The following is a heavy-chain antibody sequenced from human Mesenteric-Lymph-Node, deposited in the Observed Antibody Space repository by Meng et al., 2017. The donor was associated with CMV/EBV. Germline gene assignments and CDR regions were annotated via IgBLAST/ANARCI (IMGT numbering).Heavy chain of an antibody. Sequence: ASVKVSCKASGYTFTGYYMHWVRQAPGQGLEWMGCINPNSGGTNYAQKFQGRVTMTRDTAISTVYLDLSGLKSDDTAVYYCARGMATGNWGQGTLVTVSS. D-gene: IGHD5-12*01. CDR2: INPNSGGT. CDR1: GYTFTGYY. V-gene: IGHV1-2*02. J-gene: IGHJ4*02. CDR3: ARGMATGN.